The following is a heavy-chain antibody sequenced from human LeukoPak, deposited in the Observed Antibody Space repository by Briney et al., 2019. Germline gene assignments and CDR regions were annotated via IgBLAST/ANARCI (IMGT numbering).Heavy chain of an antibody. D-gene: IGHD6-13*01. J-gene: IGHJ4*02. CDR2: IHESGNS. Sequence: SETLSLTCTVSGGSITNNYWAWIRQPPGKGLEWIGYIHESGNSNYNPSLRSRVTISIDMSKNQFSLKLTSVTAADTAVYYCARDRSAAPADYWGQGTLVTVSS. V-gene: IGHV4-59*13. CDR1: GGSITNNY. CDR3: ARDRSAAPADY.